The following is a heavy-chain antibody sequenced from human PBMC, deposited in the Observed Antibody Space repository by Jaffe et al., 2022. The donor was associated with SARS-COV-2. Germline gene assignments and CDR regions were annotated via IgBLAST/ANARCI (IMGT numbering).Heavy chain of an antibody. V-gene: IGHV3-9*01. CDR2: ISWNSGSI. J-gene: IGHJ3*02. Sequence: EVQLVESGGGLVQPGRSLRLSCAASGFTFDDYAMHWVRQAPGKGLEWVSGISWNSGSIGYADSVKGRFTISRDNAKNSLYLQMNSLRAEDTALYYCAKDLAVGATTYAFDIWGQGTMVTVSS. CDR1: GFTFDDYA. D-gene: IGHD1-26*01. CDR3: AKDLAVGATTYAFDI.